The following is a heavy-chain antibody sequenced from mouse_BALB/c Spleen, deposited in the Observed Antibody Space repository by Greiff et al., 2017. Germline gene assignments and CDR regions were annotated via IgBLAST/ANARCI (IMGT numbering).Heavy chain of an antibody. D-gene: IGHD2-12*01. V-gene: IGHV1S81*02. Sequence: QVQLQQPGAELVKPGASVKLSCKASGYTFTSYYMYWVKQRPGQGLEWIGGINPSNGGTNFNEKFKSKATLTVDKSSSTAYMQLSSLTSEDSAVYYCTRSPYENFDYWGQGTTLTVSS. CDR3: TRSPYENFDY. CDR1: GYTFTSYY. CDR2: INPSNGGT. J-gene: IGHJ2*01.